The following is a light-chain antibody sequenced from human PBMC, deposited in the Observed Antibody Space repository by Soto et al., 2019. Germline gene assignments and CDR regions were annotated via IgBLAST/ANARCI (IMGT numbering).Light chain of an antibody. CDR3: QQSYNTPRT. V-gene: IGKV1-39*01. CDR1: QTISNY. Sequence: DIQMTQSPSSLSASVGDRVTITCRASQTISNYLNWYQQRPGKAPKLLIYTASSVQSGVPSRFSGSKSGTDFTLTISSLQPEDFGTYYCQQSYNTPRTFGQGTKVEIK. J-gene: IGKJ1*01. CDR2: TAS.